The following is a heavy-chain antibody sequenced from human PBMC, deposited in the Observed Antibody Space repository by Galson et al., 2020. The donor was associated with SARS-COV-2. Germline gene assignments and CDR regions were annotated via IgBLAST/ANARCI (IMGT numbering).Heavy chain of an antibody. J-gene: IGHJ4*02. D-gene: IGHD3-9*01. CDR3: AKSDTYYDILTGYYLSGLFDY. V-gene: IGHV3-23*01. Sequence: GGSLRLSCAASGFTFSSYAMSWVRQAPGKGLEWVSAISGSGGSPYYADSVKGRFTISRDNSKNTLYLQMNSLRAEDTAVYYCAKSDTYYDILTGYYLSGLFDYWGQGTLVIVSS. CDR2: ISGSGGSP. CDR1: GFTFSSYA.